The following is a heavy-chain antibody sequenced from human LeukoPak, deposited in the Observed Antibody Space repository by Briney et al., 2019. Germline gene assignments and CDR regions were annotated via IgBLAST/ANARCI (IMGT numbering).Heavy chain of an antibody. CDR2: IYYSGST. CDR3: AGQPMDSSGYLRG. V-gene: IGHV4-39*01. J-gene: IGHJ4*02. Sequence: SETLSLTCTVSGGSISSSYYYWGWIRQPPGKGLEWIGSIYYSGSTYYNPSLKSRVTISVDTSKNQFSLKLRSVTAADTAVYYCAGQPMDSSGYLRGWGQGTLVTVSS. D-gene: IGHD3-22*01. CDR1: GGSISSSYYY.